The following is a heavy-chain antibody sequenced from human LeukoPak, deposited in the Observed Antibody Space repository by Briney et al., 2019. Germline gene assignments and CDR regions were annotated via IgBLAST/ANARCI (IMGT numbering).Heavy chain of an antibody. V-gene: IGHV3-23*01. Sequence: GASLRVSCAASGFTFSTHAMTWVRQAPGKGLEWVSTINESGGRTYYADSVKGRFTISRDNSKNTLFLQMNSLRAEDTAVYYCARGYSSNYYGIFDYWGQGTLVTVSS. CDR3: ARGYSSNYYGIFDY. J-gene: IGHJ4*02. CDR2: INESGGRT. D-gene: IGHD4-11*01. CDR1: GFTFSTHA.